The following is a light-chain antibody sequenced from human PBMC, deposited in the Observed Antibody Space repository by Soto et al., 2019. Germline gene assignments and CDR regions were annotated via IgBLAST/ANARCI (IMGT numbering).Light chain of an antibody. J-gene: IGLJ3*02. Sequence: QSVLTQPPSASGTPGQRVTISCSGSSSNIGSSTVNWYQQLPGTAPKLLMYSNTHRPSGVPDRFSGSKSGTSASLAITGLQSEDEADYYCATWDDSLNGPVFGGGTQLTVL. CDR2: SNT. CDR1: SSNIGSST. CDR3: ATWDDSLNGPV. V-gene: IGLV1-44*01.